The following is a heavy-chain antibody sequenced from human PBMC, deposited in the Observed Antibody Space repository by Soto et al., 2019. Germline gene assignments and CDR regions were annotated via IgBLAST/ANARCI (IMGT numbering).Heavy chain of an antibody. Sequence: QVQLQESGPGLVKPSQTLSLTCTVSGGSISSGGYYWSWIRQHPGKGLEWIGYIYYSGSTCYNPSLQSRVTISVDTSKNQFSLKLSSVTAADTAVYYCARDRAGALYFDYWGQGTLVTVSS. CDR2: IYYSGST. J-gene: IGHJ4*02. CDR3: ARDRAGALYFDY. V-gene: IGHV4-31*03. D-gene: IGHD6-13*01. CDR1: GGSISSGGYY.